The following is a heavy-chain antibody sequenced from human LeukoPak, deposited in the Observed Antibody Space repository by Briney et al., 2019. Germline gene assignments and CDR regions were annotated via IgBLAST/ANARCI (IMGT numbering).Heavy chain of an antibody. CDR1: GGSIITNDYW. Sequence: PSETLSLTCVVSGGSIITNDYWWGWIRQPPGKGLEWIGSIYHSGSTYYNPSLRSRVTMSVDTSKNQFSLKLRSVTAADTAVYYCARDRIYGSGSDHFDYWGQGTLVTVSS. CDR2: IYHSGST. V-gene: IGHV4-39*07. D-gene: IGHD3-10*01. CDR3: ARDRIYGSGSDHFDY. J-gene: IGHJ4*02.